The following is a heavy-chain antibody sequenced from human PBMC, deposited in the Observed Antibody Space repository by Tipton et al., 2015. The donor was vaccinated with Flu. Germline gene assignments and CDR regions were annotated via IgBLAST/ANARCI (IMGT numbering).Heavy chain of an antibody. D-gene: IGHD6-13*01. Sequence: TLSLTCAVYGGSFSGYYWSWIRQPPGKGLEWIGEINHSGSTNYNPSLKSRVTISVDTSKNQFSLKLSSVTAADTAAYYCASQYSSSWYAAFDIWGQGTMVTVSS. CDR3: ASQYSSSWYAAFDI. CDR1: GGSFSGYY. J-gene: IGHJ3*02. CDR2: INHSGST. V-gene: IGHV4-34*01.